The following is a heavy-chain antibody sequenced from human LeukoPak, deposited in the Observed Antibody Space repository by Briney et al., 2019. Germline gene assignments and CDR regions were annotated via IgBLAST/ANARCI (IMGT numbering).Heavy chain of an antibody. CDR3: AIGFGGGVIPRTDY. V-gene: IGHV3-30*03. Sequence: GGSLRLSCAASGFTFSSYGMHWVRQAPGKGLEWVAVISYDGSNKYYADSVKGRFTISRDNSKNTLYLQMNSLRAEDTAVYYCAIGFGGGVIPRTDYWGQGTLVTVSS. CDR1: GFTFSSYG. D-gene: IGHD3-16*02. CDR2: ISYDGSNK. J-gene: IGHJ4*02.